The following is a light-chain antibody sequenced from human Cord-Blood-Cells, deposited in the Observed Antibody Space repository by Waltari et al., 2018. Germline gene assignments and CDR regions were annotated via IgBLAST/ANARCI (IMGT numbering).Light chain of an antibody. J-gene: IGKJ4*01. V-gene: IGKV3-20*01. CDR3: QQYGSSPPLT. CDR1: QSVSSSY. CDR2: GAS. Sequence: EMVLTQSPGTLSLSPGERATLSCRASQSVSSSYLAWYQQKPGQPPRLLIYGASSRATGIPDRFSGSGSGTDFTLTISRLEPEDFAVYYCQQYGSSPPLTFGGGTKVEIK.